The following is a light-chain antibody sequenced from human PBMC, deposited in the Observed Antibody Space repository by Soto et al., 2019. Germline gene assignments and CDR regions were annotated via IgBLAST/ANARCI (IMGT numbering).Light chain of an antibody. Sequence: EIVMTQSPVTLSVSPGERATLSCRASQSVTNSYLAWYQQKPGQAPRLLIFGASTRAAGIPARFSGSGSGTEFTLTISSLQSEDFAVYYCQQYGSSLLTFGGGTKVDIK. V-gene: IGKV3-20*01. CDR2: GAS. J-gene: IGKJ4*01. CDR3: QQYGSSLLT. CDR1: QSVTNSY.